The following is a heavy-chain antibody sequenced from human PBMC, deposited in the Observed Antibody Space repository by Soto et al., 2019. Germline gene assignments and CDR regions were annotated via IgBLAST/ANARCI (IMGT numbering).Heavy chain of an antibody. J-gene: IGHJ4*02. Sequence: QVQLVQSGAEVKKPGASVKVSCKVSGYTLTELSMHWVRQAPGEGLEWMGGFDPEDGETIYAQKFQGRVTMTEDTSTDTAYMELSSLRSEDTAVYYCATVLAALGGWQISDFDYWGQGTLVTVSS. CDR2: FDPEDGET. D-gene: IGHD6-19*01. CDR1: GYTLTELS. V-gene: IGHV1-24*01. CDR3: ATVLAALGGWQISDFDY.